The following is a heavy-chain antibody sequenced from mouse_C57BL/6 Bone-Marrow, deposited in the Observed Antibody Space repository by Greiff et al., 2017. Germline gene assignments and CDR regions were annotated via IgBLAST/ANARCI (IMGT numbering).Heavy chain of an antibody. CDR1: GFTFNTYA. CDR2: IRSKSSNYAT. J-gene: IGHJ1*03. Sequence: EVNVVESGGGLVQPKGSLKLSCAASGFTFNTYAMHWVRQAPGKGLEWVARIRSKSSNYATYYADSVKDRFTISRDDSQSMLYLQMNNLKTEDTAMYYCVRANYYGPGRYFDVWGTGTTVTVSS. CDR3: VRANYYGPGRYFDV. D-gene: IGHD1-1*01. V-gene: IGHV10-3*01.